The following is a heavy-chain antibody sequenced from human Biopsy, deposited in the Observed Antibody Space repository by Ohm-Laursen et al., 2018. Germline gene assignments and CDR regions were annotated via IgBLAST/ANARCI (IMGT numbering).Heavy chain of an antibody. Sequence: SETLSLTCTVPGNSVSNNFWTWIRQPPGKTLEWIAYKFYRGTTTYNPSLKGRVIVSVDPPKSQISLKLTSVTASDTAIYYCARLTRRGDIIFFDYWGQGTLVAVSS. CDR2: KFYRGTT. V-gene: IGHV4-59*08. CDR1: GNSVSNNF. J-gene: IGHJ4*02. CDR3: ARLTRRGDIIFFDY. D-gene: IGHD7-27*01.